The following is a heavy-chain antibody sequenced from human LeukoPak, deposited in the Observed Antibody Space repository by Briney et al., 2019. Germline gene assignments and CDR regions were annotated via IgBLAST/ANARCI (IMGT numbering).Heavy chain of an antibody. CDR3: AKQLGYCSDGSCYFPY. CDR1: GFTFSSSA. CDR2: ISNNGGYT. V-gene: IGHV3-23*01. Sequence: GGSLRLSCAASGFTFSSSAMSWVRQAPGKGLEWVSAISNNGGYTYYADSVQGRFTISRDNSKSTLCLQMYSLRAEDTAVYYCAKQLGYCSDGSCYFPYWGQGTLVTVSS. J-gene: IGHJ4*02. D-gene: IGHD2-15*01.